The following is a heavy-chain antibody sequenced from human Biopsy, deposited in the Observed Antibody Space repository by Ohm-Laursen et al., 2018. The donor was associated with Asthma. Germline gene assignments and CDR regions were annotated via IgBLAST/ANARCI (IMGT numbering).Heavy chain of an antibody. D-gene: IGHD2-8*02. CDR1: GYTFTHYA. CDR2: INAGNGKL. Sequence: SSVKVSCKASGYTFTHYAIHWLRQAPGQRPEWMGWINAGNGKLEYSGKFQGRVTITRDTSATTAYMELSSLTSGDTAVYYCARDGNWCCLRNCSPPGYWFDPWGQGTLVTVSS. CDR3: ARDGNWCCLRNCSPPGYWFDP. J-gene: IGHJ5*02. V-gene: IGHV1-3*01.